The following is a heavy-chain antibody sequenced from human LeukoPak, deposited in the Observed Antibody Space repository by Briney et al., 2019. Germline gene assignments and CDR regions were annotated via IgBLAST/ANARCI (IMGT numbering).Heavy chain of an antibody. Sequence: GASLKISCKGSRSSFTSYWIGWVRQMPGKGLDCRGIIYPGDSDTRYSPSFQGQVTISADKSISTAYLQWSSLKASDTAMYYCARHHRRIAARLPFYYYYYMDVWGKGTTVTVSS. D-gene: IGHD6-6*01. CDR1: RSSFTSYW. CDR3: ARHHRRIAARLPFYYYYYMDV. J-gene: IGHJ6*03. V-gene: IGHV5-51*01. CDR2: IYPGDSDT.